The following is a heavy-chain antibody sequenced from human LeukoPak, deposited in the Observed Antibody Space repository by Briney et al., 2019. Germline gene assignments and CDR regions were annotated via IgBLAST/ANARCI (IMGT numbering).Heavy chain of an antibody. Sequence: ASVKVSCKVSGYSLTELSMHWVRQAPGKGLEWMGGFDPEDGETPIFAQKFQGRVTMTEDTSTDTAYMELSSLRSEATAVYYCATGTIYCSSCSDDYWGQGTLVTVSS. V-gene: IGHV1-24*01. CDR1: GYSLTELS. CDR3: ATGTIYCSSCSDDY. D-gene: IGHD2-2*01. J-gene: IGHJ4*02. CDR2: FDPEDGET.